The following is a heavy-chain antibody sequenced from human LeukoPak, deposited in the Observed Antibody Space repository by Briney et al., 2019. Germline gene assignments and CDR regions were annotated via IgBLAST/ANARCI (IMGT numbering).Heavy chain of an antibody. CDR1: GYTFTDYN. CDR2: INTGYGQT. CDR3: SRDEDL. J-gene: IGHJ4*02. V-gene: IGHV1-3*04. Sequence: ASVKVSCKASGYTFTDYNIHWVRQAPGQGLEWMGWINTGYGQTIYSETFQGRVTITRDTSATTAYMELSSLTSEDTAVYYCSRDEDLWGQGTLVTVSS.